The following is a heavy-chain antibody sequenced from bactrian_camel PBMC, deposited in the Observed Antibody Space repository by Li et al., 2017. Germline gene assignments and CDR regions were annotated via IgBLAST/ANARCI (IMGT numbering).Heavy chain of an antibody. V-gene: IGHV3S66*01. CDR3: TNHLVPEDPNY. CDR2: VRSDGRK. CDR1: GFTFDNSD. Sequence: DVQLVESGGGSVQAGETLRLSCSTSGFTFDNSDMVWYRQTPGNECELVSSVRSDGRKYYANSVKGRFTISHDNAKNTLYLHLNSLQTEDTAIYYCTNHLVPEDPNYWGQGTQVTVS. J-gene: IGHJ4*01.